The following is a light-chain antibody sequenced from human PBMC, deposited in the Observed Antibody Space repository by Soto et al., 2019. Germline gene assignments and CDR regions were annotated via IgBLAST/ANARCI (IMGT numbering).Light chain of an antibody. V-gene: IGLV2-14*01. J-gene: IGLJ3*02. CDR3: SSYTTISTLEV. CDR2: EVS. Sequence: QSVLTQPASVSGSPGQSITISCTGTSSDVGGYNYVSWYQQHPGKAPKLMIYEVSNRPSGVSNRFSGSKSGNTASLTISGLQAEDEADYYCSSYTTISTLEVFGGGTKVPVL. CDR1: SSDVGGYNY.